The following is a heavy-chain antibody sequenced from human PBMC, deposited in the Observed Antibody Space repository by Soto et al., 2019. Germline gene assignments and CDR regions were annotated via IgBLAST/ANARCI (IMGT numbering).Heavy chain of an antibody. V-gene: IGHV3-33*01. CDR1: GFTFSSYG. CDR2: IWYDGSNK. CDR3: ARDLSSYGYSFFDY. Sequence: PGGSLRLSCAASGFTFSSYGMHWVRQAPGKGLEWVAVIWYDGSNKYYADSVKGRFTISRDNSKNTLYLQMNSLRAEDTAVYYCARDLSSYGYSFFDYWGKGTLVTVSS. D-gene: IGHD5-18*01. J-gene: IGHJ4*02.